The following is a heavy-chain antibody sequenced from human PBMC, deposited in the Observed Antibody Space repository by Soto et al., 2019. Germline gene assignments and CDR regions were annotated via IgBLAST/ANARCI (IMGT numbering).Heavy chain of an antibody. CDR3: ARSPVGAAFNV. J-gene: IGHJ3*01. CDR2: ISSGSDYI. CDR1: GFTFSSYS. V-gene: IGHV3-21*01. Sequence: EVQLVESGGGLVKPGGSLRLSCAASGFTFSSYSMNWVRQAPGKGLEWVSSISSGSDYIFYADSVKGRFTISRDNAKNSLFLQMNSLTAEDTAVYYCARSPVGAAFNVLGQGTVVTVSS. D-gene: IGHD4-17*01.